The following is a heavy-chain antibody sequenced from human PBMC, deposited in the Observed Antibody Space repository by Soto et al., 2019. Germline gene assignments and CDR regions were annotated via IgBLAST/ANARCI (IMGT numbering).Heavy chain of an antibody. Sequence: PGGSLRLSCAASGFTFSSYGMSWVRQAPGKGLEWVSVISDGGGSTFYADSVKGRFTISRDNAKNSLYLQMNSLRAEDTAVYYCARDQLYYNDISGRPLNAFDVWGQGTMVTVSS. CDR1: GFTFSSYG. J-gene: IGHJ3*01. CDR2: ISDGGGST. V-gene: IGHV3-23*01. D-gene: IGHD3-22*01. CDR3: ARDQLYYNDISGRPLNAFDV.